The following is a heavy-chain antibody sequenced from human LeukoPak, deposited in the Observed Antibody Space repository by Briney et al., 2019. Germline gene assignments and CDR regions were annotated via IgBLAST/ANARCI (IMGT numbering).Heavy chain of an antibody. CDR2: ISSSSSYI. D-gene: IGHD6-6*01. Sequence: GGSLRLSCAASGFTFSSYSMNWVRQAPGKGLEWVSSISSSSSYIYYADSVKGRFTISRDNAKNSLYLQMNSLRGEGTAVYYCARDRGYSSSSGYFQHWGQGTLVTVSS. V-gene: IGHV3-21*01. CDR3: ARDRGYSSSSGYFQH. J-gene: IGHJ1*01. CDR1: GFTFSSYS.